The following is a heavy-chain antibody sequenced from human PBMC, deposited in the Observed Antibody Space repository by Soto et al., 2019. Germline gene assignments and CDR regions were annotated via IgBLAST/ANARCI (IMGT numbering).Heavy chain of an antibody. V-gene: IGHV6-1*01. Sequence: QALSLTCAISGDSVYSNSAAWNWIRQSPSRGLEWLGRTYYRSKWYNDYAVSVKSRITINPDTSKNQFSLQLNSVTPEDTAVNYCARGYKLSVARRNFLSYWGQGTLDLASS. CDR3: ARGYKLSVARRNFLSY. CDR1: GDSVYSNSAA. J-gene: IGHJ4*02. CDR2: TYYRSKWYN. D-gene: IGHD6-19*01.